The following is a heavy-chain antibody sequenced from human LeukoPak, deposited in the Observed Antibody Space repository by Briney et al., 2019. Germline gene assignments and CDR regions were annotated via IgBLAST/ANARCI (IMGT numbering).Heavy chain of an antibody. V-gene: IGHV4-39*01. CDR2: IYYSGST. J-gene: IGHJ2*01. CDR3: ARHISSDLRIVVVTSDWYFDR. D-gene: IGHD2-21*02. CDR1: GGSISSSRFY. Sequence: SETLSLTCIVSGGSISSSRFYWGWIRQPPGKGLEWIGTIYYSGSTYYNPSLKSRVTISADTSKNQFSLNLSSVTAADTGVYYCARHISSDLRIVVVTSDWYFDRWGRGTLATVSS.